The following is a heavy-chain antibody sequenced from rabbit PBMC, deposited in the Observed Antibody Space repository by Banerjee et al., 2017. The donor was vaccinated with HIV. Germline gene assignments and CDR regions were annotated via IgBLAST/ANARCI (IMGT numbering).Heavy chain of an antibody. J-gene: IGHJ4*01. CDR1: GFSFSGSYW. CDR3: AREGGYAGAGYAFNL. V-gene: IGHV1S45*01. CDR2: IDTGSVSI. Sequence: QEQLEESGGDLVKPGASLTLTCTASGFSFSGSYWICWVRQAPGKGLEWIACIDTGSVSIDYASWAKGRFTISKTSSTTVTLQMASLTAADTATYFCAREGGYAGAGYAFNLWGPGTLVTVS. D-gene: IGHD4-2*01.